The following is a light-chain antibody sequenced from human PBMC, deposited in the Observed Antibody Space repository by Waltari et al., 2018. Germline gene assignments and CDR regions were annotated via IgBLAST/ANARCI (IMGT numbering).Light chain of an antibody. CDR2: RAS. CDR3: QQYYRYWT. Sequence: DIQMTQSPSTRAAAVGDRVPIPCRASQSISTYLAWYRQTQGKAPKLLIYRASTLQSGAPSRFSGSGSGTDFTLTITSLQPDDVATYYCQQYYRYWTFGQGTKVEIK. J-gene: IGKJ1*01. CDR1: QSISTY. V-gene: IGKV1-5*03.